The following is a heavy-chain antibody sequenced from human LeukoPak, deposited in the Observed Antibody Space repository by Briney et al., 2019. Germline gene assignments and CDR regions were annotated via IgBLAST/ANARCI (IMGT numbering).Heavy chain of an antibody. CDR1: GYTFTSYY. CDR3: ARGRIAAAGPNDY. D-gene: IGHD6-13*01. CDR2: INPSGGST. Sequence: GASVKVSCKASGYTFTSYYMHWVRQAPGQGLEWMGIINPSGGSTSYAQKLQGRVTMTTDTSTSTAYMELRSLRSDDTAVYYCARGRIAAAGPNDYWGQGTLVTVSS. V-gene: IGHV1-46*01. J-gene: IGHJ4*02.